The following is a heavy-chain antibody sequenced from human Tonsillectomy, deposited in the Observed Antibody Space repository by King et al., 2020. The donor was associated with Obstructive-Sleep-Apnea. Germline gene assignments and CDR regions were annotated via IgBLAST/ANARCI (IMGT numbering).Heavy chain of an antibody. CDR2: INHSGST. J-gene: IGHJ6*02. D-gene: IGHD3-22*01. Sequence: VQLQQWGAGLLKPPETLSLTCAVYGGSFSGHYWSWIRQPPGKGLEWIGEINHSGSTNYNPSLQSRVTISVDTSKNQFSLNLNSVTAADTAVYYCARGGLYDTSGYYYSGMDVWGQGTTVTVSS. CDR1: GGSFSGHY. V-gene: IGHV4-34*01. CDR3: ARGGLYDTSGYYYSGMDV.